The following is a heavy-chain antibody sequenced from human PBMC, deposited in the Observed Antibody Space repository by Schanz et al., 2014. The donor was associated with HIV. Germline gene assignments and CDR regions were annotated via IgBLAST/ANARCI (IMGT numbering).Heavy chain of an antibody. J-gene: IGHJ4*02. CDR3: AGTPMITGAFDH. CDR1: GGTFSSHA. CDR2: IIPMLGTA. V-gene: IGHV1-69*06. Sequence: QVQLVQSGAEVQKPGSSVKVSCKASGGTFSSHAISWVRQAPGQGLEGMGGIIPMLGTANYAQKFQGRVTMTRDTATSTVYMEMSSLRSEDTAVYYCAGTPMITGAFDHWGQGNLVTVSS. D-gene: IGHD5-18*01.